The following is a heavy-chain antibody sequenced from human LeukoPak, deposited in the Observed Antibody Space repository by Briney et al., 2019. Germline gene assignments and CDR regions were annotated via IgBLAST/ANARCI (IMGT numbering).Heavy chain of an antibody. CDR1: GFTFSSYS. CDR2: ISSSSSYI. Sequence: GGSLRLSCAASGFTFSSYSMNLVRQAPGKGLEWVSSISSSSSYIYYADSVKGRFTISRDNAKNSLYLQMNSLRAEDTAVYYCARKGKAAAGPAAFDPWGQGTLITVSS. CDR3: ARKGKAAAGPAAFDP. V-gene: IGHV3-21*01. J-gene: IGHJ5*02. D-gene: IGHD6-13*01.